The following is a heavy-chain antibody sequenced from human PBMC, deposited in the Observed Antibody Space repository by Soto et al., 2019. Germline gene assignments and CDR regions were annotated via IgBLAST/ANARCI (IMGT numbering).Heavy chain of an antibody. Sequence: EVQLLESGGGLVQPGGSLRLSCAASGFTFSSYAMSWVRQAPGKGLEWVSAISGSGGSTYYADSVKGRFTISRDNSKNTLYLQMNSLSAEDTAVYYCAKDLLGFLEWLAFDYWGQGTLVTVSS. CDR3: AKDLLGFLEWLAFDY. D-gene: IGHD3-3*01. V-gene: IGHV3-23*01. CDR2: ISGSGGST. CDR1: GFTFSSYA. J-gene: IGHJ4*02.